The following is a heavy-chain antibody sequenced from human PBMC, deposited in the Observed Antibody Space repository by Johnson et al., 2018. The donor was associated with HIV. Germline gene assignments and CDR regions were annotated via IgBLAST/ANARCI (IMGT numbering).Heavy chain of an antibody. CDR1: GFTFSDYC. CDR3: AKGLKLGSGDDAFDI. CDR2: ISTSGDTT. D-gene: IGHD7-27*01. Sequence: QMLFVESGGGVVQPGRSLRLSCAASGFTFSDYCMSWIRQAPGKGLEWVSYISTSGDTTYYADSVKGRFTISRDTAENSLYLQMNSLRVEDTAVYYCAKGLKLGSGDDAFDIWGQGTMVTVSS. V-gene: IGHV3-11*04. J-gene: IGHJ3*02.